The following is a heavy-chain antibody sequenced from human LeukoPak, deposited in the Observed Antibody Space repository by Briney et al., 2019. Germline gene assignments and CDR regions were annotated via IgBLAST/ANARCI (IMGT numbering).Heavy chain of an antibody. Sequence: GGSLRLSCAASGFTFDDYAMHSVRQSPGKGLKWVSGISCNSGTIYYADSVKGRFTISRDDAKNSLYLQMNSLRPEDTALYYCAKRSAVGTVGYFDSWGQGTLVTVSS. J-gene: IGHJ4*02. D-gene: IGHD4-23*01. V-gene: IGHV3-9*01. CDR3: AKRSAVGTVGYFDS. CDR1: GFTFDDYA. CDR2: ISCNSGTI.